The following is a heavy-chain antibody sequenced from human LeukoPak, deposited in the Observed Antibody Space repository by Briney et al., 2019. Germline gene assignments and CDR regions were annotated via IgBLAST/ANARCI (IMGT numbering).Heavy chain of an antibody. D-gene: IGHD6-19*01. Sequence: SGGSPRLSCAASGFTFSNFAMTWVRQAPGKGLEWVSTISGSGGSTFYADSVKGRFPISRDNSKNTLFLQMNSLRAEDTATYYCAKAGSSGWSSSGGDYWGQGSVVTVSS. CDR2: ISGSGGST. CDR3: AKAGSSGWSSSGGDY. CDR1: GFTFSNFA. J-gene: IGHJ4*02. V-gene: IGHV3-23*01.